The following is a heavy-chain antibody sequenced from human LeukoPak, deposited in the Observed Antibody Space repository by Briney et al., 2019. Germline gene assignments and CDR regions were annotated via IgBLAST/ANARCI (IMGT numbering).Heavy chain of an antibody. CDR1: GFTFSDYY. J-gene: IGHJ4*02. D-gene: IGHD5-18*01. CDR3: ARVAYGYSVDY. V-gene: IGHV3-11*06. CDR2: ISSSSYT. Sequence: SGGSLRLSCAASGFTFSDYYMSWIRQAPGKGLEWVSYISSSSYTNYADSVKGRFTISRDNAKNSLYLQMNSLRAEDAAVYYCARVAYGYSVDYWGQGTLVTVSS.